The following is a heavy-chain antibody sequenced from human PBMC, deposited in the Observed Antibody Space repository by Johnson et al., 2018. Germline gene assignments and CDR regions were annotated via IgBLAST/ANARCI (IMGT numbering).Heavy chain of an antibody. CDR3: ARDADYASRGPVGEGAFDS. CDR1: GFTFSSYA. Sequence: QVQLVESGGGVVQPGRSLRLSCAASGFTFSSYAMHWVRQAPGKGLEWVAVISYDGSNKYYADSVKGRFTISRDNSKNTLYLQMNSQRAEDRAVYYCARDADYASRGPVGEGAFDSWGQGTMVTVSS. V-gene: IGHV3-30-3*01. D-gene: IGHD3-22*01. CDR2: ISYDGSNK. J-gene: IGHJ3*02.